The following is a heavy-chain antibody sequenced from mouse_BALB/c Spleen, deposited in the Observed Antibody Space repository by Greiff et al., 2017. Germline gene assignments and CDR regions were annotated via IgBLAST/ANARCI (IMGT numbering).Heavy chain of an antibody. Sequence: VQLQQSGAELVKPGASVKLSCTASGFNIKDTYMHWVKQSPEQGLEWIGRIDPSNGNTKYDPKFQGKATITADTSSNTAYLQISNLTSEDSAVYYCARENYGSFAYWGQGTLVTVSA. D-gene: IGHD1-2*01. CDR3: ARENYGSFAY. CDR1: GFNIKDTY. V-gene: IGHV14-3*02. CDR2: IDPSNGNT. J-gene: IGHJ3*01.